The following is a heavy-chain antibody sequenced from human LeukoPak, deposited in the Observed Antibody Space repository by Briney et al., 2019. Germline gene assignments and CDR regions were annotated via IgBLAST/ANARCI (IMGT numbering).Heavy chain of an antibody. J-gene: IGHJ4*02. D-gene: IGHD3-16*01. CDR3: ASIPYYDYVWERAPFDY. CDR1: GGSISTTSYY. Sequence: SETLSLTCTVSGGSISTTSYYWSWIRQPPGKGLEWIGYIYYSGSTNYNPSLKSRVTISVDTSKNQFSLKLSSVTAADTAVYYCASIPYYDYVWERAPFDYWGQGTLVTVSS. CDR2: IYYSGST. V-gene: IGHV4-61*05.